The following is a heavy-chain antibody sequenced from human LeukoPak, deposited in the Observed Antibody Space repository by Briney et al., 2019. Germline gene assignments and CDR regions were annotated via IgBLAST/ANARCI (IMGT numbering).Heavy chain of an antibody. J-gene: IGHJ4*02. CDR3: AKTGSVRGSY. Sequence: GGSLRLSCAASGFTFSSYWMHWVRQAPGKGLEWVSSISGSGGNTYYADSVKGRFTISRDNSKNTLYLQMISLRAKDTAVYYCAKTGSVRGSYWGQGTLVTVSS. D-gene: IGHD3-10*01. V-gene: IGHV3-23*01. CDR1: GFTFSSYW. CDR2: ISGSGGNT.